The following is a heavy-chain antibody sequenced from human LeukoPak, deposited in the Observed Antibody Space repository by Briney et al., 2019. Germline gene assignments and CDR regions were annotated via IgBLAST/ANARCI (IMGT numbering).Heavy chain of an antibody. CDR1: GFTFSTYT. V-gene: IGHV3-21*04. J-gene: IGHJ4*02. D-gene: IGHD4-17*01. Sequence: GGSLRLSCAASGFTFSTYTMNWVRQAPGKGLEWVSSISSRSSYIYYADSVKGRFTISRDNSKNTLYLQMNSLWAEDTAVYYCAKGGDYGDYDATPFDYWGQGTLVTVSS. CDR2: ISSRSSYI. CDR3: AKGGDYGDYDATPFDY.